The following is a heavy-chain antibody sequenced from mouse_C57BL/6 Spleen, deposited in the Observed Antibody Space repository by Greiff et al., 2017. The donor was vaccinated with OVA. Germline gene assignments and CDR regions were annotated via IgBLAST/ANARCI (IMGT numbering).Heavy chain of an antibody. CDR2: IWSGGST. Sequence: QVQLKESGPGLVQPSQSLSITCTVSGFSFTSYGVHWVRQSPGKGLEWLGVIWSGGSTDCNEAFISSLSISKDNSKSQVFIKMNSLQADDTAIYYCARNRPHYNFDYWGQGTTLTVSS. J-gene: IGHJ2*01. D-gene: IGHD2-12*01. CDR1: GFSFTSYG. CDR3: ARNRPHYNFDY. V-gene: IGHV2-2*01.